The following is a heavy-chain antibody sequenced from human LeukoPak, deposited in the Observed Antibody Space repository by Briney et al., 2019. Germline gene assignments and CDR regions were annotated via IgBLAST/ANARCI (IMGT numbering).Heavy chain of an antibody. CDR3: AGTYYDFWSGLKRGPYYFDY. CDR1: GGSLSGYY. D-gene: IGHD3-3*01. J-gene: IGHJ4*02. V-gene: IGHV4-34*01. Sequence: SETLSLTCAVYGGSLSGYYWSWIRQPPGKGLEWIGEINHSGSTNYNPSLKSRVTISVDTSKNQFSLKLSSVTAADTAVYYCAGTYYDFWSGLKRGPYYFDYWGQGTLVTVSS. CDR2: INHSGST.